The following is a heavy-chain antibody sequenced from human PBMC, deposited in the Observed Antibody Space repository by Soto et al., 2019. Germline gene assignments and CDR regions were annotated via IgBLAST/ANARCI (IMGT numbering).Heavy chain of an antibody. Sequence: GGSLRLSCAASGFTFSSYAMSWVRQAPGMGLEWVPGISNTGGTTSYADSVKGRFTISRDNSKNTLYLQMNSLRAEDTAVYYCAKGRMATVTTADYWGQGTLVTVSS. CDR1: GFTFSSYA. CDR3: AKGRMATVTTADY. J-gene: IGHJ4*02. CDR2: ISNTGGTT. D-gene: IGHD4-17*01. V-gene: IGHV3-23*01.